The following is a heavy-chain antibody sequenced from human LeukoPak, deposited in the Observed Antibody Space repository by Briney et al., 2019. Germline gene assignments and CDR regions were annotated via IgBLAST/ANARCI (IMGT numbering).Heavy chain of an antibody. V-gene: IGHV1-8*01. J-gene: IGHJ5*02. D-gene: IGHD3-9*01. Sequence: ASVKVSCKASGYTFTSYDINWVRQATGQGLEWMGWMNPNSGNTGYAQKFQGRVTMTRNTSISTAYMELSSLRSEDTAVYYCARGEPDYDILTGYYYQGLHWFNPWGQGTLVTVSS. CDR3: ARGEPDYDILTGYYYQGLHWFNP. CDR2: MNPNSGNT. CDR1: GYTFTSYD.